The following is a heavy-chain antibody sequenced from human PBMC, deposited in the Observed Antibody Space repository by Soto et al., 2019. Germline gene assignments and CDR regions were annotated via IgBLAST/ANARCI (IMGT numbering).Heavy chain of an antibody. J-gene: IGHJ3*02. CDR1: GFTLTRSA. CDR2: IVVGSGNT. V-gene: IGHV1-58*01. Sequence: ENGACKAAGFTLTRSAVQWVRQARGQRLEWIGWIVVGSGNTNYAQKFQERVTITRDMSTSTAYMELSSLRSEDTAVYYCAAENPLYYVISTGYPPDPLAISAQGT. CDR3: AAENPLYYVISTGYPPDPLAI. D-gene: IGHD3-9*01.